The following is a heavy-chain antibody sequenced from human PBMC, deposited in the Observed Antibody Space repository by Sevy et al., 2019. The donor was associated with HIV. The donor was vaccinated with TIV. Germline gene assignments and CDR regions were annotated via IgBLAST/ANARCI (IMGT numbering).Heavy chain of an antibody. CDR1: RFTFSTYA. D-gene: IGHD6-19*01. J-gene: IGHJ4*02. CDR2: VSSDGSKK. CDR3: ARDRGYTSGWSATGGFDY. V-gene: IGHV3-30-3*01. Sequence: GGSLRLSCTASRFTFSTYAMHWVRQTPGKGLEWVAVVSSDGSKKYYADSVKGRFRISRDNSKNTMFLQMNSLRDDDTALYYCARDRGYTSGWSATGGFDYWGQGTLVTVSS.